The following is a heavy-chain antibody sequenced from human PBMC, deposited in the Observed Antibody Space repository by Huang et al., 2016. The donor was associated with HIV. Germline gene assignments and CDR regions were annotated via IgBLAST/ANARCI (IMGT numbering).Heavy chain of an antibody. CDR1: GFTFGSYA. V-gene: IGHV3-23*01. Sequence: PGGSLRLSCTASGFTFGSYAMNWVRQAPGKGLEWVSGTTASGGSTYYAKSVKGRFPISRDNSKNTLYLQMNSLRAEDTALYYCAKHLGGRRGFTFIVLFGAFDMWGQGTMVTVSS. D-gene: IGHD3-3*01. CDR2: TTASGGST. CDR3: AKHLGGRRGFTFIVLFGAFDM. J-gene: IGHJ3*02.